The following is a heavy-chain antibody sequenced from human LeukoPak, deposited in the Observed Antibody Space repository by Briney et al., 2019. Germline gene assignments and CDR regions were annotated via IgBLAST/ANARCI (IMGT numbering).Heavy chain of an antibody. Sequence: GGSLRLSCAASGFTVSSNSMSWVRQAPGKGLVWVSRINNDGRSTSYAGSVKGRFTISRDNAKNTLYLQMNSLRAEDTAVYYCARDNEYCTGGTCRLDYWGQGALVTVSS. D-gene: IGHD2-15*01. CDR3: ARDNEYCTGGTCRLDY. V-gene: IGHV3-74*01. CDR2: INNDGRST. CDR1: GFTVSSNS. J-gene: IGHJ4*02.